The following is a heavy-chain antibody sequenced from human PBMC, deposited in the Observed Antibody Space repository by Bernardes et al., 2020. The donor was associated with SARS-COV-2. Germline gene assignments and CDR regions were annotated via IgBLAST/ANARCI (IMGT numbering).Heavy chain of an antibody. CDR3: ARDRGITIFGVVILDAFGI. J-gene: IGHJ3*02. V-gene: IGHV4-31*03. CDR1: GGSISSGGYY. D-gene: IGHD3-3*01. Sequence: TLSLPCTVSGGSISSGGYYWSWIRQHPGKGLEWIGYIYYSGSTYYNPSLKSRVTISVDTSKNQFSLKLSSVTAADTAVYYCARDRGITIFGVVILDAFGILGHPTMGTASS. CDR2: IYYSGST.